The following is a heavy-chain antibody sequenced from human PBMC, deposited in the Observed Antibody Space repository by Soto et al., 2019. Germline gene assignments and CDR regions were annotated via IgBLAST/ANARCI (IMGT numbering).Heavy chain of an antibody. CDR3: ASVKYYYDSSGQSAAFDI. D-gene: IGHD3-22*01. J-gene: IGHJ3*02. V-gene: IGHV1-69*13. CDR2: IIPIFGTA. Sequence: RASVKVSCKASGGTFSSYAISWVRQAPGQGLEWMGGIIPIFGTANYAQKFQGRVTITADESASTAYMELSSLRSEDTAVYYCASVKYYYDSSGQSAAFDIWGQGTMVTVSS. CDR1: GGTFSSYA.